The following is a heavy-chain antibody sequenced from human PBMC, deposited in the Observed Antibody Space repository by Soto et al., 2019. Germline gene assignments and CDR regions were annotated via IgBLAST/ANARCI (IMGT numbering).Heavy chain of an antibody. D-gene: IGHD3-22*01. CDR1: GFTFSNAW. J-gene: IGHJ4*02. CDR3: ATDAYYDTSGYWF. Sequence: GGSLRLSCAASGFTFSNAWMTWVRQAPGKGLEWVGRIKSKTDGATTDYAAPVKGRFTISRDDSKDTLYLQINSLKTEDTAVYYCATDAYYDTSGYWFWGQGTLVTVSS. CDR2: IKSKTDGATT. V-gene: IGHV3-15*01.